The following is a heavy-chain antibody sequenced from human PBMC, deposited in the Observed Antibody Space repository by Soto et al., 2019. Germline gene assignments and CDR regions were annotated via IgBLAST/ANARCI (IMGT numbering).Heavy chain of an antibody. V-gene: IGHV3-48*02. CDR1: GVTFSSYS. D-gene: IGHD3-3*01. CDR3: ARASRFLEWLSLNWFDP. Sequence: GGSLILPCAASGVTFSSYSMNVVRQVPGKGLEWVSYISSSSSTIYYADSVKGRFTISRDNAKNSLYLQMNSLRDEDTVVYYCARASRFLEWLSLNWFDPWGQGT. J-gene: IGHJ5*02. CDR2: ISSSSSTI.